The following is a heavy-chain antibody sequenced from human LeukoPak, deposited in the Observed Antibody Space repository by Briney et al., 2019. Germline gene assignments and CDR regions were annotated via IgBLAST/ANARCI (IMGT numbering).Heavy chain of an antibody. Sequence: GGSLRLSCAASGFTFSSYWMSWVRQAPGKGLEWVANIKQDGSEKYYVDSVKGRFTISRDNAKNSLYLQMNSLGAEDTAVYYCARGGYYSSSSLDYWGQGTLVTVSS. D-gene: IGHD6-6*01. V-gene: IGHV3-7*01. CDR3: ARGGYYSSSSLDY. CDR2: IKQDGSEK. J-gene: IGHJ4*02. CDR1: GFTFSSYW.